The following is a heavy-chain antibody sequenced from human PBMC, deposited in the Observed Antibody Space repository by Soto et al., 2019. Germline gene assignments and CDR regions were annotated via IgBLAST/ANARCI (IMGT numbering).Heavy chain of an antibody. J-gene: IGHJ4*02. D-gene: IGHD2-15*01. CDR2: IIPILGIA. CDR3: ARDGYCSGGSCTTWGY. CDR1: GGTFSSYT. Sequence: QVQLVQSGAEVKKPGSSVKVSCKASGGTFSSYTISWVRQAPGQGLEWMGRIIPILGIANYAQKFQGRVTITADKSTSTAYMELSSLGSEDTAVYYCARDGYCSGGSCTTWGYWGQGTLVTVSS. V-gene: IGHV1-69*08.